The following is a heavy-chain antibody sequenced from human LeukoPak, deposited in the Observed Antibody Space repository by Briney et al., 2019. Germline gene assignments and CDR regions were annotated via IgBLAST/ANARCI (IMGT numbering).Heavy chain of an antibody. CDR1: GGAISRYY. CDR2: IYTSGST. J-gene: IGHJ4*02. V-gene: IGHV4-4*07. CDR3: QKTAYDILTGYYTFDY. D-gene: IGHD3-9*01. Sequence: TSETLTLTCTVSGGAISRYYWSWIRQPAGKELEWIGRIYTSGSTNYNPSLKSRVTMSVDTSKIQFSLKLSSVTAADSALYYRQKTAYDILTGYYTFDYWGQGTLVTVSS.